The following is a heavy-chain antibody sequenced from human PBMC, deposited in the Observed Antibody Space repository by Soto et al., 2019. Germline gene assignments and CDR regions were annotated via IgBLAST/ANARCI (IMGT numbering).Heavy chain of an antibody. CDR1: GGSISSDY. CDR2: IYYSGST. Sequence: SETLSVTCTVSGGSISSDYWSWIRQPPGKGLEWIGYIYYSGSTNYNPSLKSRVTISVDTSKNQFSLKLSSVTAADTAVYYCARRSLDYGDYDAFDIWGQGTMVTVS. CDR3: ARRSLDYGDYDAFDI. D-gene: IGHD4-17*01. J-gene: IGHJ3*02. V-gene: IGHV4-59*01.